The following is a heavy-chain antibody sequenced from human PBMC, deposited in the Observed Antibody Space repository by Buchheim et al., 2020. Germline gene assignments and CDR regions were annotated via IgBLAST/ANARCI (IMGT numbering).Heavy chain of an antibody. CDR2: MNPNSGNT. V-gene: IGHV1-8*01. J-gene: IGHJ4*02. CDR3: ARGDPGLYDYVWGSYRYTIDY. Sequence: QVQLVQSGAEVKKPGASVKVSCKASGYTFTSYDINWVRQATGQGLEWMGWMNPNSGNTGYAQKFQGRVTMTRNTSISTASMELSSLRSEDTAVYYCARGDPGLYDYVWGSYRYTIDYWGQGTL. CDR1: GYTFTSYD. D-gene: IGHD3-16*02.